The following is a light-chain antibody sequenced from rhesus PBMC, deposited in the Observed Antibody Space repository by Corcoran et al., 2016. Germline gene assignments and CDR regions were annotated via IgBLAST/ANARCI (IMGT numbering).Light chain of an antibody. CDR3: HQHYLYPFT. Sequence: DIQMTQSPSSLSASVGDTVTTTCRDSQGIKSFLAWYQQKPGRAPKLLNCKASTLQSGVPSRFSGSGSGTDFTLTISSLHSDDFATYSCHQHYLYPFTFGPGTKLDIK. V-gene: IGKV1-25*01. J-gene: IGKJ3*01. CDR2: KAS. CDR1: QGIKSF.